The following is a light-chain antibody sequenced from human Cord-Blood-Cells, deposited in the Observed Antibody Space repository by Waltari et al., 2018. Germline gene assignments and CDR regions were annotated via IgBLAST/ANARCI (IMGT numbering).Light chain of an antibody. CDR2: DVS. Sequence: QSALTQPASVSGSPGQSITISCTGTSSDVGGYNYVSWYQQHPGKAPKLMIYDVSNRPSGLSNRFSGSKSGNSASLTISGRRAEGEADYYCSTYTSSSAWVFGGGTKLTVL. J-gene: IGLJ3*02. CDR1: SSDVGGYNY. V-gene: IGLV2-14*01. CDR3: STYTSSSAWV.